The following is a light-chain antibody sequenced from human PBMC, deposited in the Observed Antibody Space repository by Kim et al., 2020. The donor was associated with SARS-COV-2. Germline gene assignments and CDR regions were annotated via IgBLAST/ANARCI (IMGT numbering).Light chain of an antibody. CDR3: CSYAGSYSWL. J-gene: IGLJ3*02. CDR1: SSDVGRYDY. CDR2: DVN. Sequence: QSALTQPPSVSGSPGQSVTISCTGTSSDVGRYDYVSWYQQHPGKVPKLIIYDVNKRPSGVPDRFSGAKSGNTASLTISGLQADDEADYYCCSYAGSYSWLFGGGTKVTVL. V-gene: IGLV2-11*01.